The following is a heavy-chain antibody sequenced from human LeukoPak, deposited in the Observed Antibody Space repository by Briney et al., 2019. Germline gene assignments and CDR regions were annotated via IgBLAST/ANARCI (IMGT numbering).Heavy chain of an antibody. CDR2: ISNDGSNK. CDR3: AKPPLYCNTPSCYVDY. Sequence: PGGSLRLSCAASGFTFSTYGIHWVRQAPGKGLEWVATISNDGSNKYYADSVRGRFTISRDNSKNTLSLQMNSLRAEDTAVYYCAKPPLYCNTPSCYVDYWGQGTLVTVSS. D-gene: IGHD2-2*01. J-gene: IGHJ4*02. CDR1: GFTFSTYG. V-gene: IGHV3-30*18.